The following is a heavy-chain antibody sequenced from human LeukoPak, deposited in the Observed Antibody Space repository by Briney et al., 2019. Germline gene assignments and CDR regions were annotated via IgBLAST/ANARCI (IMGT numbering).Heavy chain of an antibody. Sequence: GGSLRLSCAASGFTFSSYGTHWVRQAPGKGLEWVAVISYDGSNKYYADSVKGRFTISRDNSKNTLYLQMNSLRAEDTAVYYCAKDGNHVFDYWGQGTLVTVSS. V-gene: IGHV3-30*18. J-gene: IGHJ4*02. CDR3: AKDGNHVFDY. CDR2: ISYDGSNK. D-gene: IGHD1-14*01. CDR1: GFTFSSYG.